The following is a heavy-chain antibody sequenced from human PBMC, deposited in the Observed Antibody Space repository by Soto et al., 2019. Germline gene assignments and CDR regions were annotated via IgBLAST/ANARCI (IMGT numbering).Heavy chain of an antibody. V-gene: IGHV1-3*05. J-gene: IGHJ4*02. D-gene: IGHD2-21*02. CDR1: GYTITSYA. Sequence: QVQLVQSGAEEKKPGASVNVSCKASGYTITSYAMHWVRQAPGQRLEWMGWINAGSGNTKYSQKFQGRVTITRDTSASTAYMELSSLRSEDTAVYYCARSIVVVTALDYWGQGTLVTVSS. CDR3: ARSIVVVTALDY. CDR2: INAGSGNT.